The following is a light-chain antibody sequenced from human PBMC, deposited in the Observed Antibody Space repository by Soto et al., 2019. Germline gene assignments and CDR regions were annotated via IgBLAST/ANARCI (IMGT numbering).Light chain of an antibody. CDR3: QQRSNWPYS. CDR2: DGS. Sequence: EIVLTQSPATLSLSPGESATLSCRASQSVTRYLAWYQHKAGQAPRLLIYDGSNRATGIPARFSGSGSGTDFTLTISSLEPEDCAVYFCQQRSNWPYSFGHGTKLEIK. J-gene: IGKJ2*03. CDR1: QSVTRY. V-gene: IGKV3-11*01.